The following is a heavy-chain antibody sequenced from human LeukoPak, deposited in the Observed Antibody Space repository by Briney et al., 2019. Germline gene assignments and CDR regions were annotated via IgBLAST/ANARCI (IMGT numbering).Heavy chain of an antibody. CDR2: ISSGGGST. Sequence: PGGSLRLSCAASGFTFSNYAMSWVRQAPGKGLEWVSAISSGGGSTYYADSVKGRFTISRDNSKNTLYLQMNGLRAEDTAVYYCAKSPGYSSSWYDYWGQGTLVTVSS. CDR1: GFTFSNYA. V-gene: IGHV3-23*01. J-gene: IGHJ4*02. CDR3: AKSPGYSSSWYDY. D-gene: IGHD6-13*01.